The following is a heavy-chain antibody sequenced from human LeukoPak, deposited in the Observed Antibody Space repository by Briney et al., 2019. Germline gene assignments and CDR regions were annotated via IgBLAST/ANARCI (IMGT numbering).Heavy chain of an antibody. V-gene: IGHV3-30*18. CDR1: GFTFSSYG. CDR2: ISYDGSNK. CDR3: AKDLGRTVTRPFDY. D-gene: IGHD4-17*01. Sequence: GGSLRLSCAASGFTFSSYGMHWVRQAPGKGLEWVAVISYDGSNKYYADSVKGRFTISRDNSKNTLYLQTNSLRAEDTAVYYCAKDLGRTVTRPFDYWGQGTLVTVSS. J-gene: IGHJ4*02.